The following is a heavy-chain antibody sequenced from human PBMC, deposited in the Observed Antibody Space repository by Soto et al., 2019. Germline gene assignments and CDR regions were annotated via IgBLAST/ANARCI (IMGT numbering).Heavy chain of an antibody. CDR2: IYTDGGT. CDR3: ARGLTEWSNDY. Sequence: WTWIRQPPGKGLEWIGCIYTDGGTDYSPSLKNRVTISMDTSKNQFSLRLTSVTAADTATYFCARGLTEWSNDYWGHGTLVTVSS. D-gene: IGHD3-3*01. J-gene: IGHJ4*03. V-gene: IGHV4-31*02.